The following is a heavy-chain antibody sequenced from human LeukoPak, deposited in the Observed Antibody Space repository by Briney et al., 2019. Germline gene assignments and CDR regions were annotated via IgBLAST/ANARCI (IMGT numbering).Heavy chain of an antibody. J-gene: IGHJ4*02. Sequence: GGSLRLSCAASGFTFRSYAMHWVRQAPGKGLEWVAVISYDGDNKYYADSVKGRFTISRDNSKNTQYLQMNSLRPEDTAVYYCARYRGGGYFDYWSQGTLVTVSS. V-gene: IGHV3-30-3*01. CDR2: ISYDGDNK. CDR1: GFTFRSYA. D-gene: IGHD3-16*01. CDR3: ARYRGGGYFDY.